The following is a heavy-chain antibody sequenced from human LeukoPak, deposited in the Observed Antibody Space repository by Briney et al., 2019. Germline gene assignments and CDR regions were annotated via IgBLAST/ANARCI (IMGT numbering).Heavy chain of an antibody. CDR2: FDPEDGET. Sequence: EASVKVSCKVSGYTLTELSMHWVRQAPGKGLEWMGGFDPEDGETIYAQKFQGRVTMTEDTSTDTAYMELSRLRSEDTAVYYCATDPYSGSYGGWYFDLWGRGTMVTVSS. CDR3: ATDPYSGSYGGWYFDL. V-gene: IGHV1-24*01. D-gene: IGHD1-26*01. CDR1: GYTLTELS. J-gene: IGHJ2*01.